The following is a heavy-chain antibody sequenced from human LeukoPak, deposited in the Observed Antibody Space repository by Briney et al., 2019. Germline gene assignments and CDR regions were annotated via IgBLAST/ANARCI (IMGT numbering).Heavy chain of an antibody. V-gene: IGHV3-23*01. Sequence: GGSLRLSCAASGFTFSSYAMSWVRQAPGKGLEWVSGISDSGGTTYYADSVKGRFTISRDNSKNTLYLQMSSLRAEDTAVYYCARGVRIAVAGNIDYWGQGTLVTVSS. CDR2: ISDSGGTT. D-gene: IGHD6-19*01. J-gene: IGHJ4*02. CDR1: GFTFSSYA. CDR3: ARGVRIAVAGNIDY.